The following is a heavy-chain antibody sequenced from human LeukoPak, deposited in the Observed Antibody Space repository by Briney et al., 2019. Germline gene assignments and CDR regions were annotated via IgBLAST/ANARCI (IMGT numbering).Heavy chain of an antibody. CDR1: GFTFSSYG. V-gene: IGHV3-33*01. CDR2: IWYDGSNK. D-gene: IGHD3-10*01. J-gene: IGHJ4*02. CDR3: AREAGSLWFGELSYFDY. Sequence: GGSQRLSCAASGFTFSSYGMHWVRQAPGKGLEWVAVIWYDGSNKYYADSVKGRFTISRDNSKNTLYLQMNSLRAEDTAVYYCAREAGSLWFGELSYFDYWGQGTLVTVSS.